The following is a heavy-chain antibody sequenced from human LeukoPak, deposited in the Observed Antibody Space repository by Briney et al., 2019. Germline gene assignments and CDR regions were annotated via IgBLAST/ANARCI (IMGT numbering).Heavy chain of an antibody. CDR1: GEAFSGYY. D-gene: IGHD2-2*01. Sequence: PSETLSLTCAVYGEAFSGYYWTWIRQPPGRGLEWIGEINHSGSTNYNPSLKSRVSISVDTSKNQFSLRLNSVTAADTAVYYCARLHCSSSSCLFPVFGYTNWFDPWGQGTLVTVSS. V-gene: IGHV4-34*01. J-gene: IGHJ5*02. CDR2: INHSGST. CDR3: ARLHCSSSSCLFPVFGYTNWFDP.